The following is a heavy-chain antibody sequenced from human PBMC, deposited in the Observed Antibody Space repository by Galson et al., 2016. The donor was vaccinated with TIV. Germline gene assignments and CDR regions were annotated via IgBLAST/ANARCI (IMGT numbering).Heavy chain of an antibody. D-gene: IGHD4/OR15-4a*01. CDR1: GFTFSNAR. Sequence: SLRLSCAASGFTFSNARMNWVRQAPGKGLEWVGRIKSKTAGGTTDYAAAVEGRFTISRDDSENTVYLQMNSLKSDDSGVYYCTTDPYGVDVWGHGTMVTVS. V-gene: IGHV3-15*01. CDR2: IKSKTAGGTT. J-gene: IGHJ3*01. CDR3: TTDPYGVDV.